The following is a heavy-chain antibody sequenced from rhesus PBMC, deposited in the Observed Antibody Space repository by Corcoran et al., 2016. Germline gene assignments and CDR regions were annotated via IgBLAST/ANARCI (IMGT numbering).Heavy chain of an antibody. V-gene: IGHV4-122*02. J-gene: IGHJ1*01. CDR1: GGSISSGYYY. CDR3: ARADLGAEYFEF. CDR2: IQYSRST. Sequence: QVQLQESGPGLVKPSETLSLTCAVSGGSISSGYYYWRWIRQPPGKGQEWIGNIQYSRSTRYNPPLKSRVTISRAPAKTQLSLKLGSVTAADTAVYYCARADLGAEYFEFWGQGALVTVSS.